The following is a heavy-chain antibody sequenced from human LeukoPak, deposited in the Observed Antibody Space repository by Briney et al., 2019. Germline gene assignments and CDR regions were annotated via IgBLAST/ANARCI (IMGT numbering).Heavy chain of an antibody. Sequence: GGSLRLSCAASGFTFSKAWMNWVRQAPGKGLEWVGRIKSKTDGGTIDHAAPVKGRFTISRDDSKNMMYLQMNSLRAEDTAVYYCARDLTMSNHFWSGYYTYHYGMDVWGQGTTVTASS. J-gene: IGHJ6*02. D-gene: IGHD3-3*02. CDR1: GFTFSKAW. CDR3: ARDLTMSNHFWSGYYTYHYGMDV. CDR2: IKSKTDGGTI. V-gene: IGHV3-15*07.